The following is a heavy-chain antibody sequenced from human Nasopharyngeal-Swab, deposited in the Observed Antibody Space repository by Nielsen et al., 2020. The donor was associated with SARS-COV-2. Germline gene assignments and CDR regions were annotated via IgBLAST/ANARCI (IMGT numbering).Heavy chain of an antibody. CDR2: IYYSGST. J-gene: IGHJ4*02. D-gene: IGHD6-25*01. V-gene: IGHV4-31*03. CDR1: GCSINSGGYY. CDR3: ASTAAAFDN. Sequence: SETLSLTCTVSGCSINSGGYYWSWIRQHPGKGLEWIGYIYYSGSTFYNPSLESRVAMSVDTSKNQFCLNLSSVTAEDAVVYYCASTAAAFDNWGQGTLVTVSS.